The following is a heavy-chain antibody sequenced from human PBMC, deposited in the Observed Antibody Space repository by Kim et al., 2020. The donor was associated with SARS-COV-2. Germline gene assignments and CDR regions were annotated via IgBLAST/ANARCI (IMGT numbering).Heavy chain of an antibody. CDR1: GDSISYYY. Sequence: SETLSPTCTVSGDSISYYYCSWIRQLPGKGLEWLGYIYHGESTDYNPSLKSRVTISWDTSKNQFTLDLTSVTDADTAVYYCARSEGRGSWHQFDYWGQG. V-gene: IGHV4-59*01. D-gene: IGHD6-13*01. CDR3: ARSEGRGSWHQFDY. J-gene: IGHJ4*02. CDR2: IYHGEST.